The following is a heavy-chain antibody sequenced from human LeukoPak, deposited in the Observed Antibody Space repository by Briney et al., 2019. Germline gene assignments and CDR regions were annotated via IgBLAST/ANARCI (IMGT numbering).Heavy chain of an antibody. D-gene: IGHD4-17*01. V-gene: IGHV3-30*18. CDR1: GFTFSSYG. CDR3: AKPQGLDYGDYLYYFDY. CDR2: ISYDGSNK. Sequence: GGSLRLSCAASGFTFSSYGMHWVSQAPGKGLEWVAVISYDGSNKYYADSVKGRFTISRDNSKNTLYLQMNSLRAEDTAVYYCAKPQGLDYGDYLYYFDYWGQGTLVTVSS. J-gene: IGHJ4*02.